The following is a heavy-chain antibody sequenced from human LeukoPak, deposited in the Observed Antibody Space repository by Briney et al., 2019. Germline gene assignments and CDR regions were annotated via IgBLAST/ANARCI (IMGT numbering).Heavy chain of an antibody. CDR2: IYYSGST. V-gene: IGHV4-59*11. J-gene: IGHJ5*02. CDR1: GGSISSHY. D-gene: IGHD5-24*01. Sequence: SETLSLTCTVSGGSISSHYWSWIRQPPGKGLEWIGYIYYSGSTNYNPSLKSRVTISVDTSKNQFSLKLSSVTAADTAVYYCARGRWLHNWFDPWGQGTLVTVSS. CDR3: ARGRWLHNWFDP.